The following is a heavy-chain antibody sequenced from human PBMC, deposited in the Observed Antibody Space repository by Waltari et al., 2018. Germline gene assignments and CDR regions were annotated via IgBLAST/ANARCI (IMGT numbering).Heavy chain of an antibody. D-gene: IGHD6-6*01. CDR3: AREEYSSI. CDR1: GFTFSRSS. V-gene: IGHV3-21*01. Sequence: EVQLVESGGGLVKPGGFLILSCAASGFTFSRSSMNWVRQAPGKGLEWVSSISSSSSYIYYADSVKGRFTISRDNAKNSLYLQMNSLRAEDTAVYYCAREEYSSIWGQGTLVTVSS. J-gene: IGHJ4*02. CDR2: ISSSSSYI.